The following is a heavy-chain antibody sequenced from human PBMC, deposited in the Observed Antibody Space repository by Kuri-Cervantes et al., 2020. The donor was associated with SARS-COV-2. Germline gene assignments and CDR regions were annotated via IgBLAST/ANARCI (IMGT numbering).Heavy chain of an antibody. V-gene: IGHV3-23*01. Sequence: GESLKISCAASGFSFSSYAMSRVRQAPGKGLEWVSAISGSGDNTYYADSVKGRFTISRDNSKNTLYLQMNSLRAEDTAVYYCAKDASTYYDFWSGYYESPGAFDIWGQGTMVTVSS. J-gene: IGHJ3*02. CDR2: ISGSGDNT. CDR3: AKDASTYYDFWSGYYESPGAFDI. CDR1: GFSFSSYA. D-gene: IGHD3-3*01.